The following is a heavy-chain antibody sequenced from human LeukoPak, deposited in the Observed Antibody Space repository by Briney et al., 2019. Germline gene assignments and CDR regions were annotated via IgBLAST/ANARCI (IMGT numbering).Heavy chain of an antibody. V-gene: IGHV1-46*01. CDR3: ATRGLTDYYDSVFDY. J-gene: IGHJ4*02. CDR1: GYSFTSYY. D-gene: IGHD3-22*01. Sequence: ASVKVSCKASGYSFTSYYMHWVRHAPGQGLEWMGIINPSGGSTSYAQKFQGRVTMTRDMSTSTVYMELSSLRSEDTAVYYCATRGLTDYYDSVFDYWGQGTLVTVSS. CDR2: INPSGGST.